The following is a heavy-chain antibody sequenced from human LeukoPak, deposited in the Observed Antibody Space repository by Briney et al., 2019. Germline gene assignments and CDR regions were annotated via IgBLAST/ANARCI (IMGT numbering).Heavy chain of an antibody. CDR3: ARDRIAAPGKFDY. D-gene: IGHD6-13*01. Sequence: SVKVSCKASGGTFSSYAISWVRQAPGQGLEWMGGIIPIFGTTNYAQKFQGRVTITADESTSTAYMELSSLRSEDTAVYYCARDRIAAPGKFDYWGQGTLVTVSS. V-gene: IGHV1-69*13. CDR1: GGTFSSYA. CDR2: IIPIFGTT. J-gene: IGHJ4*02.